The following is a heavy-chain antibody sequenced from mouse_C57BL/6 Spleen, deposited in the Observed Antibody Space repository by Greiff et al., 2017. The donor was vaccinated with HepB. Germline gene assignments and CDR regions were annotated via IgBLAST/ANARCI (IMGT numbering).Heavy chain of an antibody. D-gene: IGHD2-4*01. CDR3: ARSGDYGSYYAMDY. J-gene: IGHJ4*01. Sequence: QVQLQQPGAELVRPGTSVKLSCKASGYTFTSYWMHWVKQRPGQGLEWIGVIDPSDSYTNYNQKFKGKATLTVDTSSSTAYMQLSSLTSEDSAVYYCARSGDYGSYYAMDYWGQRTSVTVSS. V-gene: IGHV1-59*01. CDR2: IDPSDSYT. CDR1: GYTFTSYW.